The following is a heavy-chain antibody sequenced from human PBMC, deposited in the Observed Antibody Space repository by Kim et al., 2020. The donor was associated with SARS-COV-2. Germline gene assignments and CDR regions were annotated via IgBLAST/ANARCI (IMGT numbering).Heavy chain of an antibody. CDR2: ISYDGSNK. Sequence: GGSLRLSCAASGFTFSSYAMHWVRRAPGKGLEWVAVISYDGSNKYYADSVKGRFTISRDNSKNTLYLQMNSLRAEDTAVYYCARGGGGSGKDYWGQGTLVTVSS. V-gene: IGHV3-30*04. CDR1: GFTFSSYA. CDR3: ARGGGGSGKDY. D-gene: IGHD3-10*01. J-gene: IGHJ4*02.